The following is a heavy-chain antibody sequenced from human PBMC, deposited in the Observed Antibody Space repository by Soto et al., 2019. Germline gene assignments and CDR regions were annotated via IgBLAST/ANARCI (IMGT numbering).Heavy chain of an antibody. J-gene: IGHJ4*01. Sequence: GGSLRLSCVASGFTFSSYVIHWVRQAPGKGLEWVGVISSDGKTKYYADSVNGRFTISRDNSKNTLYLQMDSLRPEDTAVYYCAKEVAVAGDLDYWGHGTLVTVSS. V-gene: IGHV3-30*18. CDR1: GFTFSSYV. D-gene: IGHD6-19*01. CDR2: ISSDGKTK. CDR3: AKEVAVAGDLDY.